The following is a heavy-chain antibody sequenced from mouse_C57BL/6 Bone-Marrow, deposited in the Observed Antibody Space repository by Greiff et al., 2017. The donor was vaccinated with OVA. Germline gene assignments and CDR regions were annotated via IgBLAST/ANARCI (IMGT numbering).Heavy chain of an antibody. J-gene: IGHJ4*01. CDR3: ARRTVSRPYAMDY. Sequence: QVQLKESGAELARPGASVKLSCKASGYTFTSYGISWVKQRTGQGLEWIGEIYPRSGNTYYNEKFKGKATLAADKSSSTAYMELRSLTSEDSAVYVCARRTVSRPYAMDYWGQGTSVTVSS. CDR2: IYPRSGNT. V-gene: IGHV1-81*01. CDR1: GYTFTSYG.